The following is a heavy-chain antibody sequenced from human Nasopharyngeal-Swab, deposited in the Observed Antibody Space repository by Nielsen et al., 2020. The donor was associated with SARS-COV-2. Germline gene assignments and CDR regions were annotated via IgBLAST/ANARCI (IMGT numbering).Heavy chain of an antibody. Sequence: GESLKISCEASGFRISGYYMSWIRQAPGKGLEWVSSISGGSNFINYADSVKGRFTISRDNSKNTLYLQMNSLRAEDTAVYYCAKVLGVYYYMDVWGKGTTVTVSS. CDR3: AKVLGVYYYMDV. CDR2: ISGGSNFI. D-gene: IGHD2-8*01. CDR1: GFRISGYY. V-gene: IGHV3-11*06. J-gene: IGHJ6*03.